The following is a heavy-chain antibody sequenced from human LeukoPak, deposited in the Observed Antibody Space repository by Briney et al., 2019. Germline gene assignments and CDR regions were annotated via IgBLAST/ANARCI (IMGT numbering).Heavy chain of an antibody. J-gene: IGHJ4*02. V-gene: IGHV3-30*02. CDR3: AKTSSYSSGWYDY. CDR1: GFTFSSYG. D-gene: IGHD6-19*01. Sequence: GSLRLSCAASGFTFSSYGMHWVRQAPGKGLEWVAFIRYDGSNKYYADSVKGRFTISRDNSKNTLYLQMNSLRTEDTAVYYCAKTSSYSSGWYDYWGQGTLVTISS. CDR2: IRYDGSNK.